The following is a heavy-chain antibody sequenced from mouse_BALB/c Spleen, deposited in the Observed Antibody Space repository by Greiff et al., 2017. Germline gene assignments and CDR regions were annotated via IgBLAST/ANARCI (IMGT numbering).Heavy chain of an antibody. CDR3: ARDNGAFYYGYDAMDY. CDR2: IRNKANGYTT. Sequence: EVQRVESGGGLVQPGGSLRLSCAPSGFTFTDYYMSWVRQPPGKALEWLGFIRNKANGYTTEYSASVKGRFTISRDNSQSILYLQMNTLRAEDSATYYCARDNGAFYYGYDAMDYWGQGTSVTVSS. V-gene: IGHV7-3*02. D-gene: IGHD1-2*01. CDR1: GFTFTDYY. J-gene: IGHJ4*01.